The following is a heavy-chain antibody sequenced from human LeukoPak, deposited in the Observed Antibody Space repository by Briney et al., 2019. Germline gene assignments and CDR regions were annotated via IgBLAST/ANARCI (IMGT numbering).Heavy chain of an antibody. CDR1: GFTLNNAW. D-gene: IGHD5-12*01. CDR3: SRVYSGYDFDYYYGMDV. Sequence: GGSLRLSCAASGFTLNNAWMNWVRQAPGKGLEWVGRVKSIADGGTADYIAPVKGRFTISRDDSKNTLYLRMNSLKAEDTAVYYCSRVYSGYDFDYYYGMDVWGQGTTVTVFS. V-gene: IGHV3-15*01. CDR2: VKSIADGGTA. J-gene: IGHJ6*02.